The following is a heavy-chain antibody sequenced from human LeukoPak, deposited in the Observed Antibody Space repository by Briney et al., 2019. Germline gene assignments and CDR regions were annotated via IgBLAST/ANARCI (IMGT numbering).Heavy chain of an antibody. D-gene: IGHD1-14*01. J-gene: IGHJ4*02. CDR3: AKDFGRNLGGPGY. Sequence: GGSLRLSCAASGFTFSTYTMAWVRQAPGGGLEWVSGISDNGGRTYYADSVKGRFAISRDDSKSTLYLQMNSLRGEDTAVYYCAKDFGRNLGGPGYWGRGTLVTVSS. CDR2: ISDNGGRT. V-gene: IGHV3-23*01. CDR1: GFTFSTYT.